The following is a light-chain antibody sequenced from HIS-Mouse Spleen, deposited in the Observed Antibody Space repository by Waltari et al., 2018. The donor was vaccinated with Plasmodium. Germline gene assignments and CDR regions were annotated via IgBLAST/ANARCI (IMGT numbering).Light chain of an antibody. V-gene: IGKV1-8*01. CDR1: QGISSS. J-gene: IGKJ3*01. Sequence: AIRMTQSPSSLSASTGDRVTITCRASQGISSSLALYQQKPGKAPKLLIYAASTLQSGVPSRFSGSGSGTDFTLTISCLQSEDFATYYCQQYYSYPFTFGPGTKVDIK. CDR3: QQYYSYPFT. CDR2: AAS.